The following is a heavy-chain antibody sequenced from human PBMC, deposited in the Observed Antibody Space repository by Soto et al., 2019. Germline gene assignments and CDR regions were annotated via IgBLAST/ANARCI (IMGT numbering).Heavy chain of an antibody. CDR3: ARSSRDSSSWYYFDY. D-gene: IGHD6-13*01. Sequence: SETLSLTCTVSGGSISSGGYYWSWIRQHPGKGLEWIGYIYYSGSTYYNPSLKSRVTISVDTSKNRFSLKLSSVTAADTAVYYCARSSRDSSSWYYFDYWGQGTLVTVSS. J-gene: IGHJ4*02. CDR2: IYYSGST. CDR1: GGSISSGGYY. V-gene: IGHV4-31*03.